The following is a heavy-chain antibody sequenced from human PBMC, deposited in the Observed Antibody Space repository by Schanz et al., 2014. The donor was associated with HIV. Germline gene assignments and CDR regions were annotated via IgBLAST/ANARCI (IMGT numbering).Heavy chain of an antibody. CDR1: GFIFRSYG. CDR2: ISNDGNDK. Sequence: QLVESGGRLVKSGGSLRLSCAASGFIFRSYGIHWVRQAPGKGLEWLAVISNDGNDKYYRASGKGRFTVSRDNRGNMVFLQMNRLRSNETAVYYCGKDGSRSGWVIGDYWGQGVQVTVSP. D-gene: IGHD6-19*01. CDR3: GKDGSRSGWVIGDY. J-gene: IGHJ4*02. V-gene: IGHV3-30*18.